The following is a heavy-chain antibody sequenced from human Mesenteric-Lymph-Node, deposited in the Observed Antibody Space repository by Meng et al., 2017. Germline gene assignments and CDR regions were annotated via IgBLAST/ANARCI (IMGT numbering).Heavy chain of an antibody. J-gene: IGHJ6*02. CDR3: VREDRHHLVPFYYCLDV. V-gene: IGHV3-53*01. CDR1: GFSVSNNS. CDR2: MYSGGST. Sequence: GESLKISCAASGFSVSNNSMSWVRQAPGKGLEWVSAMYSGGSTYYADYVQGRFVSSRDNSENTLFLQLNSLRAEDAAVYYCVREDRHHLVPFYYCLDVWGQGTTVTVSS. D-gene: IGHD1-14*01.